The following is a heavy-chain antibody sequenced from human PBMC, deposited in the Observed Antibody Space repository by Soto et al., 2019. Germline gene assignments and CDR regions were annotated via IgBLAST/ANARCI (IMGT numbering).Heavy chain of an antibody. V-gene: IGHV3-30-3*01. J-gene: IGHJ4*02. CDR3: ATPYYDSSGPTTPPGY. Sequence: GGSLRLSCAASGFTFSSYAMHWVRQAPGKGLEWVAVISYDGSNKYYADSVKGRFTISRDNSKNTLYLQMNSLRAEDTAVYYCATPYYDSSGPTTPPGYWGQGTLVTVSS. D-gene: IGHD3-22*01. CDR1: GFTFSSYA. CDR2: ISYDGSNK.